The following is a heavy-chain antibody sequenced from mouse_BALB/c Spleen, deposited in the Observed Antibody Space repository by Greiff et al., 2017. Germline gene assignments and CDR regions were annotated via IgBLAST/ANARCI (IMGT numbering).Heavy chain of an antibody. D-gene: IGHD1-1*01. CDR3: ARENFYYGSSYGYFDV. V-gene: IGHV3-2*02. CDR2: ISYSGST. CDR1: GYSITSDYA. J-gene: IGHJ1*01. Sequence: EVQLQQSGPGLVKPSQSLSLTCTVTGYSITSDYAWYWIRQFPGNKLEWMGYISYSGSTSYNPSLKSRISITRDTSKNQFFLQLNSVTTEDTATYYCARENFYYGSSYGYFDVWGAGTTVTVSS.